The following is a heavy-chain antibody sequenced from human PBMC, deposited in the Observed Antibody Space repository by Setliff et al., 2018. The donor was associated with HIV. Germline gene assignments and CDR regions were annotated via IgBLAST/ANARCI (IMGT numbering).Heavy chain of an antibody. J-gene: IGHJ4*02. Sequence: PSETLSLTCTVSGGSISSYYWSWIRQPPGKGLEWIGYIYYSGSTYYNPSLKSRVTISVDTSKNQFSLKLSSVTAADTAVYYCARFLDYFDYWGQGTLVTVSS. V-gene: IGHV4-59*12. CDR1: GGSISSYY. CDR2: IYYSGST. CDR3: ARFLDYFDY.